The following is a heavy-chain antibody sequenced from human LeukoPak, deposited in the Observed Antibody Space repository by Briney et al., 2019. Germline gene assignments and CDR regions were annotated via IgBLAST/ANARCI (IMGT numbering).Heavy chain of an antibody. J-gene: IGHJ4*02. V-gene: IGHV4-34*01. CDR3: ATRGYCSGGSCPGVDS. D-gene: IGHD2-15*01. Sequence: SETLSLTCAVYGGSFSGYYWSWIRQPPGKGLEWIGEINHSGSTNYNPSLKSRVTISVDTSKNQFSLKLSSVTAADTAVYYCATRGYCSGGSCPGVDSWGQGTLVTVSS. CDR2: INHSGST. CDR1: GGSFSGYY.